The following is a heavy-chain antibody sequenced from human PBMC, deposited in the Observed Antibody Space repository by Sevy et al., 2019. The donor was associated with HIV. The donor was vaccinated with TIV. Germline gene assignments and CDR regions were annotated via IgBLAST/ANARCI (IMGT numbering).Heavy chain of an antibody. Sequence: GGSLRLSCAASGFTFSSYSMNWVRQAPGKGLEWVSYISSSSSTIYYADSVKGRFTISRDNAKNSLYLQMNSLRDEDTAVYYCASGLNRYSYGTDAFDIWGQGTMVTVSS. CDR1: GFTFSSYS. J-gene: IGHJ3*02. D-gene: IGHD5-18*01. CDR2: ISSSSSTI. CDR3: ASGLNRYSYGTDAFDI. V-gene: IGHV3-48*02.